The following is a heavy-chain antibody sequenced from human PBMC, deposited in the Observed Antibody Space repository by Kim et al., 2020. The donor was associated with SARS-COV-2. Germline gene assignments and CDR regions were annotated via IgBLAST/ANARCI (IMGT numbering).Heavy chain of an antibody. CDR1: GFTFSSYE. CDR3: AREGIGLDAFDI. Sequence: GGSLRLSCAASGFTFSSYEMNWVRQAPGKGLEWVSYISSSGSTIYYADSVKGRFTISRDNAKNSLYLQMNSLRAEDTAVYYCAREGIGLDAFDIWGQGTMVTVSS. J-gene: IGHJ3*02. CDR2: ISSSGSTI. V-gene: IGHV3-48*03.